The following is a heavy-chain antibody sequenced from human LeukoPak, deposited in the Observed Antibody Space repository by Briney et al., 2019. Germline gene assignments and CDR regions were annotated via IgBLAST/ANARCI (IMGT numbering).Heavy chain of an antibody. J-gene: IGHJ4*02. D-gene: IGHD5-12*01. CDR3: ARAASRGYSGYDRDY. CDR2: INPSGGST. V-gene: IGHV1-46*01. Sequence: ASVTVSCKASGYTFTSYYMHWVRQAPGQGLEWMGIINPSGGSTSYAQKFQGRVTMTRDMSTSTVYMELSSLRSEDTAVYYCARAASRGYSGYDRDYWGQGTLVTVSS. CDR1: GYTFTSYY.